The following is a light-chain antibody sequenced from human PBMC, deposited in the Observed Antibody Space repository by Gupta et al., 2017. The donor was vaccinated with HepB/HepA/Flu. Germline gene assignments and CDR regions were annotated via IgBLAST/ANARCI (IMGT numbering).Light chain of an antibody. Sequence: QSVPTQPPSPSGSPGQRVTISCSGSSSNIGSNYVYWYQQLPGTAPKLPIYSNNQRPSGVPDRFSGSKSGTSASLAISGLRSEDEADYYCAAWDDSMSGLVFGGGTKLTVL. CDR3: AAWDDSMSGLV. CDR1: SSNIGSNY. CDR2: SNN. V-gene: IGLV1-47*02. J-gene: IGLJ2*01.